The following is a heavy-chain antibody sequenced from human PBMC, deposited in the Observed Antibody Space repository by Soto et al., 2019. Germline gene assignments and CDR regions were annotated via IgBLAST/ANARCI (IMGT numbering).Heavy chain of an antibody. Sequence: QTLSLTFAITGDSVSSNSSGWSCVSQSPSRGLEWLGRTYYRSKWYYEYAVSVRGRITINPDTSKNQYSLQLNSVTPEDTAVYFCARGEQYSGRIFDYWGQGTLVPVSS. D-gene: IGHD1-26*01. CDR1: GDSVSSNSSG. V-gene: IGHV6-1*01. CDR3: ARGEQYSGRIFDY. J-gene: IGHJ4*01. CDR2: TYYRSKWYY.